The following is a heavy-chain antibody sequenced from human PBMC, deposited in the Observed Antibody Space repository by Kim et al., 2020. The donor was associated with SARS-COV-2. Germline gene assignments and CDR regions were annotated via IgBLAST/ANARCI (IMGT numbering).Heavy chain of an antibody. CDR3: ARWGYSSSWYEGGFDY. Sequence: KFQGRVTITRDTSASTAYMELSSLRSEDTAVYYCARWGYSSSWYEGGFDYWGQGTLVTVSS. V-gene: IGHV1-3*01. D-gene: IGHD6-13*01. J-gene: IGHJ4*02.